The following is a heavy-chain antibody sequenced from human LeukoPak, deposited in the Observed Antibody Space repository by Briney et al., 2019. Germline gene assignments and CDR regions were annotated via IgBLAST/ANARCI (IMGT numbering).Heavy chain of an antibody. CDR2: IKQDGSEK. V-gene: IGHV3-7*05. CDR3: ARGIVIVPAARGKYFDY. D-gene: IGHD2-2*01. CDR1: GFTFSSYW. Sequence: GGSLRLSCEASGFTFSSYWMSWVRQAPGKGLEWVANIKQDGSEKYYVDSVKGRFTISRDNAKNSLYLQMNSLRAEDTAVYYCARGIVIVPAARGKYFDYWGQGTLVTVSS. J-gene: IGHJ4*02.